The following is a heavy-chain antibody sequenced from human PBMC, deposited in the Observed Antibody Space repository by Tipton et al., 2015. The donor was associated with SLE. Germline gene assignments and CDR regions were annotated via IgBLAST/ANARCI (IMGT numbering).Heavy chain of an antibody. CDR2: IDPSDSYT. J-gene: IGHJ5*02. V-gene: IGHV5-10-1*01. CDR1: GYSFTSYW. CDR3: ARHVGVRVWFDP. Sequence: VQLVQSGAEVKKPGESLRISRKGSGYSFTSYWISWVRQMPGKGLEWMGRIDPSDSYTNYSPSFQGHVTISADKSISTAYLQWSSLKASDTAMYYCARHVGVRVWFDPWGQGTLVTVSS. D-gene: IGHD2-15*01.